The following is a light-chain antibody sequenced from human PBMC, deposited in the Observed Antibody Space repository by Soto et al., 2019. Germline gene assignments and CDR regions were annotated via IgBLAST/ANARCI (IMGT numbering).Light chain of an antibody. V-gene: IGKV3-20*01. CDR3: QQYGSSPPYT. Sequence: EVVLTQSPGTLSLSPGERATLSCRASQCISNNYFAWYQQKPGQAPRLLIFGSSDRATGIPDRFSGSGSGTDFTLTISRLEPEDFAVYYCQQYGSSPPYTFGQGTKLEIK. CDR2: GSS. J-gene: IGKJ2*01. CDR1: QCISNNY.